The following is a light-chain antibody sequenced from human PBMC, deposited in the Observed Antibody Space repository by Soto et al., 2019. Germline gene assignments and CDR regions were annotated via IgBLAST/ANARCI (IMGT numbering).Light chain of an antibody. CDR1: QSISTY. Sequence: EIRMTESPSSLPASVGCRVTIGCRAIQSISTYVNWYQQKAGKAPKLLIYDASSLYSGVPSRFSGSGSGTDFTLTISTLQPEDFATYYCQQSYSTPTFGPGTKVDI. V-gene: IGKV1-39*01. CDR2: DAS. J-gene: IGKJ3*01. CDR3: QQSYSTPT.